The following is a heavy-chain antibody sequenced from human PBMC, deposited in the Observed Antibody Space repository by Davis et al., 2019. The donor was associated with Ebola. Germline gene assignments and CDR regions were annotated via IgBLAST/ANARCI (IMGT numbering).Heavy chain of an antibody. CDR3: AIMAPPQAYYYYYGMDV. V-gene: IGHV5-10-1*01. Sequence: GESLKISCKGSGYSFTSYWISWVRQMPGKGLEWMGRIDPSDSYTNYSPSFQGHVTISADKSISTAYLQWSSLKASDTAMYYCAIMAPPQAYYYYYGMDVWGQGTTVTVSS. CDR2: IDPSDSYT. D-gene: IGHD5-24*01. J-gene: IGHJ6*02. CDR1: GYSFTSYW.